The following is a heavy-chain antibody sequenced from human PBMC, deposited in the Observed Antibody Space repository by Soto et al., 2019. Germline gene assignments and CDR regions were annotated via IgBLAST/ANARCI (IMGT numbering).Heavy chain of an antibody. Sequence: QVQLVQSGAEVKKPGASVKVSCKASGYTFTNYGINWVRQAPGQGLEWLGWVSAYNGERRYAQRVQARVIMTTDTSTTTAYMELRSLRSDDTAVYDCSRGTSIPASGDYWGQGALVNVSS. CDR2: VSAYNGER. D-gene: IGHD6-6*01. CDR3: SRGTSIPASGDY. J-gene: IGHJ4*01. CDR1: GYTFTNYG. V-gene: IGHV1-18*01.